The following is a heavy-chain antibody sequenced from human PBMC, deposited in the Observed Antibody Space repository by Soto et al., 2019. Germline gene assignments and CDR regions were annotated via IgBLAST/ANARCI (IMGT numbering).Heavy chain of an antibody. J-gene: IGHJ4*01. Sequence: SVKVSCKASGFTFTSSAVQWVRQARGQRLEWIGWIVVGSGNTNYAQKFQERVTITRDMSTSTAYMELSSLRSEDTAVYYCAAMKMGTNYYDSSPPSLLNYWG. CDR2: IVVGSGNT. D-gene: IGHD3-22*01. CDR1: GFTFTSSA. V-gene: IGHV1-58*01. CDR3: AAMKMGTNYYDSSPPSLLNY.